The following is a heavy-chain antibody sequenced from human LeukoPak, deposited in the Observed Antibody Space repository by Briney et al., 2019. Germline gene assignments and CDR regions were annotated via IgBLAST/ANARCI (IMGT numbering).Heavy chain of an antibody. D-gene: IGHD2-8*01. CDR2: ISSSGSTI. J-gene: IGHJ4*02. CDR1: GFTFSDYY. CDR3: ARDCTNGVCYTDY. V-gene: IGHV3-11*01. Sequence: PGGSLRLSCAASGFTFSDYYMSWIRQAPGKGLEWVSYISSSGSTIYYAGSVKGRFTISRDNAKNSLYLQMNSLRAEDTAVYYCARDCTNGVCYTDYWGQGTLVTVSS.